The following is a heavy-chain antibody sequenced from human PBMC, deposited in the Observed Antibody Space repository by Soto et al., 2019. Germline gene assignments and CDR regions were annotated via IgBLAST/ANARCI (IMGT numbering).Heavy chain of an antibody. D-gene: IGHD2-21*02. CDR1: GDTFTSYA. V-gene: IGHV1-3*01. J-gene: IGHJ4*02. CDR2: INAGNGNT. Sequence: GASVKVSCKACGDTFTSYAMHWVRQAPGQRLEWMGWINAGNGNTKYSQKFQGRVTITRDTSASTAYMELSILRSEDTAVYYCARSIVVVTALDYWGQGTLVTVSS. CDR3: ARSIVVVTALDY.